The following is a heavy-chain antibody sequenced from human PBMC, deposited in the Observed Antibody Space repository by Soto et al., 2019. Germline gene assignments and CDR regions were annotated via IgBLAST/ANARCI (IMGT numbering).Heavy chain of an antibody. V-gene: IGHV1-2*02. CDR1: GYIFTDYY. D-gene: IGHD6-13*01. CDR3: ARDSAAGAGIGWDY. J-gene: IGHJ4*01. Sequence: ASVKVSCKASGYIFTDYYIHWVRQAPGQGLEWMGWINPNSDDTRYAQKFRGRVTVTMDTSISTAYMDLSRLTSDDTAVYYCARDSAAGAGIGWDYWGQGTLVTVSS. CDR2: INPNSDDT.